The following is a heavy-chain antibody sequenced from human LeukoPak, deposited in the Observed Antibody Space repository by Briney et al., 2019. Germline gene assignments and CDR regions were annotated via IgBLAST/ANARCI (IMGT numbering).Heavy chain of an antibody. D-gene: IGHD3-10*01. Sequence: GGSLRLSCAVSGITLSNYGMSWVRQAPGKGLEWVAGISGSGGGTNCADSVKGRFTISRDNPKNTLYLQMHSLRAEDTAVYFCAKRGVVVRVILVGFHKEATYFDSWGQGALVTVSS. J-gene: IGHJ4*02. CDR1: GITLSNYG. CDR2: ISGSGGGT. V-gene: IGHV3-23*01. CDR3: AKRGVVVRVILVGFHKEATYFDS.